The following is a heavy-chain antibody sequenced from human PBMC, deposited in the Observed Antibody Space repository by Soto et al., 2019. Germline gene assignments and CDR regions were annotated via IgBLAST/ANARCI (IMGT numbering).Heavy chain of an antibody. V-gene: IGHV1-69*01. J-gene: IGHJ5*01. CDR2: IIPMYGTA. CDR1: GGTFSSYA. CDR3: ARVTYMVRGVIDNLCDA. Sequence: QVPLVQSWAEVKTPGSSVTGSCKASGGTFSSYAIHWVRQAPGQGLEWMGGIIPMYGTAQYAQRFQGRVTIAADESTTTVYKELTSLSSQDTAVYFGARVTYMVRGVIDNLCDAGGHGTLVTVSS. D-gene: IGHD3-10*01.